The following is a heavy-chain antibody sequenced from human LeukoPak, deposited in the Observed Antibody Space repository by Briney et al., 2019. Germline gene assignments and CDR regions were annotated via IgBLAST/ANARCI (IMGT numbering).Heavy chain of an antibody. Sequence: ASVKVSCKASGYTFTGYYMHWVRQAPGQGLEWMGWINPNSGGTNYAQKFQGRVTMTRDTSISTAYMELSSLRSEDTAVYYCAREWQAAGFDYWGQGTLVTVSS. CDR2: INPNSGGT. CDR3: AREWQAAGFDY. D-gene: IGHD6-13*01. CDR1: GYTFTGYY. V-gene: IGHV1-2*02. J-gene: IGHJ4*02.